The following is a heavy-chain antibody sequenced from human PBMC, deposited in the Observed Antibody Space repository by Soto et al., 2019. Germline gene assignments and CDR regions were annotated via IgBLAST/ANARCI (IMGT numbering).Heavy chain of an antibody. CDR3: ARYCSGGTCQYAFDI. CDR2: MSCSGTT. CDR1: GGSISSGNYF. Sequence: SETLSLTCTVSGGSISSGNYFWGWIRQHPGKGLEWIAYMSCSGTTHYNPSLRTRVIVSLDTPMNQFSLKLSSVTAADTAVYFCARYCSGGTCQYAFDIWGQGTMVTVSS. V-gene: IGHV4-31*03. D-gene: IGHD2-15*01. J-gene: IGHJ3*02.